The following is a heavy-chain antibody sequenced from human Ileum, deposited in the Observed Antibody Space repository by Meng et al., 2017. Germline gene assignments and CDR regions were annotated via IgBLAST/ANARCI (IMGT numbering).Heavy chain of an antibody. Sequence: QVQLQQSGPGLVKPSQTLSLTCATSGDSVSSNSAAWNWIRQSPSRGLEWLGRTYYRSKWFNEYAVSVKSRITINPDTSENQFSLQLNSVTPEDAAVYYCARGGGSYYHFDYWGQGTLVTVSS. CDR2: TYYRSKWFN. V-gene: IGHV6-1*01. CDR1: GDSVSSNSAA. J-gene: IGHJ4*02. D-gene: IGHD1-26*01. CDR3: ARGGGSYYHFDY.